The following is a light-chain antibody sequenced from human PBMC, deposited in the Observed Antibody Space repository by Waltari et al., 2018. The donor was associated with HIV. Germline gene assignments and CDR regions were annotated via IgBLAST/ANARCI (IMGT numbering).Light chain of an antibody. Sequence: QSVLTQPPSVSGAPGQRVTISCTGCRSNLRAGYDVPWYQPLPGPAPKLLIYGNSNRPSGVPDRFSGSKSGTSASLAITGLQAEDEADYYCQSYDSSLSDVVFGGGTKLTVL. CDR2: GNS. CDR1: RSNLRAGYD. V-gene: IGLV1-40*01. J-gene: IGLJ2*01. CDR3: QSYDSSLSDVV.